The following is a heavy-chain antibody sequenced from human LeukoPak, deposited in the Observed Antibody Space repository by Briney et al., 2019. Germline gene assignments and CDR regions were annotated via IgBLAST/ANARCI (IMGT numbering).Heavy chain of an antibody. J-gene: IGHJ4*02. D-gene: IGHD3-10*01. CDR3: ARDHFGSLDS. V-gene: IGHV4-61*01. CDR1: GFSVTTDSYC. CDR2: DYCGGNT. Sequence: SETLSLTCTVSGFSVTTDSYCWGWLRQPPGKGLEWIGYDYCGGNTNYDPSLKRRVTISVDTSKNQFSLTLTSVTAADTAVYFCARDHFGSLDSWGQGILVTVSS.